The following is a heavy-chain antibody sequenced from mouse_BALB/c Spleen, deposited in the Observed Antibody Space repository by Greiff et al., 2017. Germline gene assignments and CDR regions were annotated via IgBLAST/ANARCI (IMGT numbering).Heavy chain of an antibody. CDR2: IWSGGST. CDR1: GFSLTSYG. V-gene: IGHV2-2*02. CDR3: ARGGIITTVVDPYAMDY. J-gene: IGHJ4*01. Sequence: QVQLKESGPGLVQPSQSLSITCTVSGFSLTSYGVHWVRQSPGKGLEWLGVIWSGGSTDYNAAFISRLSISKDNSKSQVFFKMNSLQANDTAIYYCARGGIITTVVDPYAMDYWGQGTSVTVSS. D-gene: IGHD1-1*01.